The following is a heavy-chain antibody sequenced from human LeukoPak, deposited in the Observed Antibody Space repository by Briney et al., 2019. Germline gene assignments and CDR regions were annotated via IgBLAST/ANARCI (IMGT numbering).Heavy chain of an antibody. Sequence: SETLSLTCTVSGGSISSSSYYWGWIRQPPGKGLEWIGSIYYSGSTYYNPSLKSRVTISVDTSKNQFSLELSSVTAADTAVYYCARHRGGNGYYYYGMDVWGQGTTVTVSS. CDR2: IYYSGST. D-gene: IGHD4-23*01. CDR3: ARHRGGNGYYYYGMDV. V-gene: IGHV4-39*01. CDR1: GGSISSSSYY. J-gene: IGHJ6*02.